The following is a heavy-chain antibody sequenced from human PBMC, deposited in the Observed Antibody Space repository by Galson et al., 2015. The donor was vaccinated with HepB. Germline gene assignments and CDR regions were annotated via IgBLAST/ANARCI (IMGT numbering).Heavy chain of an antibody. CDR2: ISYDGSNK. Sequence: SLRLSCAASGFTFSSYGMHWVRQAPGKGLEWVAVISYDGSNKYYADSVKGRFTISRDNSKNTLYLQMNSLRAEDTALYYCAKDRGLLNDFWSGPEFDPWGQGTLVTVSS. V-gene: IGHV3-30*18. CDR1: GFTFSSYG. J-gene: IGHJ5*02. CDR3: AKDRGLLNDFWSGPEFDP. D-gene: IGHD3-3*01.